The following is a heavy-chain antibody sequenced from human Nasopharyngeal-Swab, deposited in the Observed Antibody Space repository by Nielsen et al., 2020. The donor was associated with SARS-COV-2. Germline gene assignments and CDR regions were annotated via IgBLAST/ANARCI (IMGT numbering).Heavy chain of an antibody. CDR2: ITQDASEV. V-gene: IGHV3-7*01. Sequence: GESLKISCAASGFTFSDYYMSWVRQVPGKGLEWVANITQDASEVYYVDSVKGRFTISRDNAKNSLYLQMNSLRAEDTAVYFCARGRPLGGYYFGYFDYWGHGTLVTVSS. CDR1: GFTFSDYY. CDR3: ARGRPLGGYYFGYFDY. J-gene: IGHJ4*01. D-gene: IGHD3-3*01.